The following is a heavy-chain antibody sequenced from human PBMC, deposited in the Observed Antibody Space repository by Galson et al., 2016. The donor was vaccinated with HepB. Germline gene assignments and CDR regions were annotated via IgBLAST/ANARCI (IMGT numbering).Heavy chain of an antibody. D-gene: IGHD6-13*01. V-gene: IGHV1-46*01. CDR2: IDPSGGHT. CDR3: ARDVGAVSSRRNNWFDP. Sequence: SVKVSCKASGYIFTSYYIHWVRQAPGQGLEWMGIIDPSGGHTSHAQKFQDRVTMTSDTSTSTVYIDLTRLRSDDTAVYYCARDVGAVSSRRNNWFDPWGQGTLVTVSS. J-gene: IGHJ5*02. CDR1: GYIFTSYY.